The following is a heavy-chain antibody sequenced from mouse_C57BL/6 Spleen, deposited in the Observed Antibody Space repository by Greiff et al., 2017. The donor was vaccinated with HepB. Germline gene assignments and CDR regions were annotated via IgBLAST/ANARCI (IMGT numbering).Heavy chain of an antibody. CDR1: GYTFTSYW. J-gene: IGHJ2*01. CDR3: ARRAGDYYGSSSVFDY. D-gene: IGHD1-1*01. V-gene: IGHV1-64*01. CDR2: IHPNSGST. Sequence: VQLQQPGAELVKPGASVKLSCKASGYTFTSYWMHWVKQRPGQGLEWIGMIHPNSGSTNYNEKFKSKATLTVDKSSSTAYMQLSSLTSEDSAVYYCARRAGDYYGSSSVFDYWGQGTTLTVSS.